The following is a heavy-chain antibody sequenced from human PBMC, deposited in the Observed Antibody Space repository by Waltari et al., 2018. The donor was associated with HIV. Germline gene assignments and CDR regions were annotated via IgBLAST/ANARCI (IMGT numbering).Heavy chain of an antibody. Sequence: QVQLQESGPGLVKPSETLSLTCAVSGYSISSGYYWGWSRQPPGKGLEWIGSIYHSGSTYYNPSLKSRVTISVDTSKNQFSLKLSSVTAADTAVYYCASAFIEYFDYWGQGTLVTVSS. J-gene: IGHJ4*02. CDR1: GYSISSGYY. CDR3: ASAFIEYFDY. CDR2: IYHSGST. D-gene: IGHD3-16*02. V-gene: IGHV4-38-2*01.